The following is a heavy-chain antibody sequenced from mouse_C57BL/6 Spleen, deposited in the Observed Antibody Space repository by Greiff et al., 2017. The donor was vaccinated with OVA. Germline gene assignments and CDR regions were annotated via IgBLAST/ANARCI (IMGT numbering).Heavy chain of an antibody. CDR1: GYAFTNYL. CDR3: AREDFITTVVENYYAMDY. Sequence: QVQLKESGAELVRPGTSVKVSCKASGYAFTNYLIEWVKQRPGQGLEWIGVINPGSGGTNYNEKFKGKATLTADKSSSTAYMQLSSLTSDDSAVYFCAREDFITTVVENYYAMDYWGQGTSVTVSS. CDR2: INPGSGGT. V-gene: IGHV1-54*01. D-gene: IGHD1-1*01. J-gene: IGHJ4*01.